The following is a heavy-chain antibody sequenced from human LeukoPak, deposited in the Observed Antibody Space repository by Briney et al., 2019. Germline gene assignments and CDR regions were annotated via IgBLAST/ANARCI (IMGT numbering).Heavy chain of an antibody. Sequence: ASVKVSCKASGYTFTSYYMHWVRQAPGQGLEWMGIINPSGGSTSYAQKFQCRVTMTRDTSTSTVYMELSSLRSEDTAVYYCAREELAATHFDYWGQGTLVTVSS. CDR2: INPSGGST. CDR3: AREELAATHFDY. D-gene: IGHD3-3*02. V-gene: IGHV1-46*01. J-gene: IGHJ4*02. CDR1: GYTFTSYY.